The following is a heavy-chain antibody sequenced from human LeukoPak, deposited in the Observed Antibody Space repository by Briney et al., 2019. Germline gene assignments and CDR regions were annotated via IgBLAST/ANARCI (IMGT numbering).Heavy chain of an antibody. V-gene: IGHV4-34*01. CDR2: INHSGST. J-gene: IGHJ6*04. CDR3: ARNSAAAGYGMDV. Sequence: PSETLSLTCAVYGGSFSGYYWSWIRLPPGKGLDWIGEINHSGSTNYNPSLKSRVTISVDTSKNQFSLKLGSVTAADTAVYYCARNSAAAGYGMDVWGKGTTVTVSS. D-gene: IGHD6-13*01. CDR1: GGSFSGYY.